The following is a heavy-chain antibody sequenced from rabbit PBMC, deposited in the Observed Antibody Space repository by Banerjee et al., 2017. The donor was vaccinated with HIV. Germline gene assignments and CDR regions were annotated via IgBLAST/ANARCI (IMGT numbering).Heavy chain of an antibody. D-gene: IGHD4-1*01. J-gene: IGHJ4*01. Sequence: EQLKETGGGLVQPGGSLTLSCKASGFDFSSYYMSWVRQAPGKGLEWIGIINTGGSTYYASWAKGRFIISKTSTTVDLKMTSLTAADTATYFCIRDSHAWGADLWGPGTLVTVS. CDR1: GFDFSSYY. CDR2: INTGGST. V-gene: IGHV1S21*01. CDR3: IRDSHAWGADL.